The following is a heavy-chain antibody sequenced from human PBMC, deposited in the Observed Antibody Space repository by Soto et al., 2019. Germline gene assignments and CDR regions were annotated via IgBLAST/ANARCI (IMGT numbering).Heavy chain of an antibody. D-gene: IGHD1-7*01. CDR1: GFTFSSYA. CDR3: ARVIIPTGTTRTNYYYYGMDV. Sequence: QVQLVESGGGVVQPGRSLRLSCAASGFTFSSYAMHWVRQAPGKGLEWVAVISYDGSNKYYADSVKGRFTISRDNSKNTLYLQMNSLRAEDTAVYYCARVIIPTGTTRTNYYYYGMDVWGQGTTVTVSS. CDR2: ISYDGSNK. J-gene: IGHJ6*02. V-gene: IGHV3-30-3*01.